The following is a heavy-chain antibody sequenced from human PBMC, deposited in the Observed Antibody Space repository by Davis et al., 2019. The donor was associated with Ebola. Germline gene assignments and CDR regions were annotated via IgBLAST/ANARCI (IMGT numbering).Heavy chain of an antibody. CDR1: GFPFNAFW. J-gene: IGHJ4*02. Sequence: GESLKISCAASGFPFNAFWMNWVRQAPGKGFEWVGHINLDGSETEYVESVKGRFTISRDNAKNTLHLQMNDLRVEDMAKYYCHAISSVNDEFDYWGQGALVTVSS. V-gene: IGHV3-7*01. CDR2: INLDGSET. D-gene: IGHD5/OR15-5a*01. CDR3: HAISSVNDEFDY.